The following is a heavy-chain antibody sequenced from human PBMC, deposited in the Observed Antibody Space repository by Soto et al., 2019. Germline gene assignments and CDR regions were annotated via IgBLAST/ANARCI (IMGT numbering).Heavy chain of an antibody. V-gene: IGHV3-74*01. Sequence: PGGSLRLSCAASGFTFSSYWMHWVRQVPGKGLVWVSRTNSDGSSTSYADSVKGRFTISRDNAKNTLYLQMNSLRAEDTAVYYCARDKVGTGTTVWFDPWGQGTLVTVSS. CDR1: GFTFSSYW. CDR2: TNSDGSST. J-gene: IGHJ5*02. D-gene: IGHD1-1*01. CDR3: ARDKVGTGTTVWFDP.